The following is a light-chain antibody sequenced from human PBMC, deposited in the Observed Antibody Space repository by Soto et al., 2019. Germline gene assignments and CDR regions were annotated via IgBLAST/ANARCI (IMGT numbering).Light chain of an antibody. V-gene: IGKV3-15*01. CDR1: QSVSTN. CDR2: DAS. Sequence: EIVMTQSPATLSVPPGERATLSCRASQSVSTNLAWYQQKPGQAPRLLIYDASTRATGIPARFSGSGSGIEFTLTISSLQSEDFAVYYCQQYNNWPPYTFGQGTKLQIK. CDR3: QQYNNWPPYT. J-gene: IGKJ2*01.